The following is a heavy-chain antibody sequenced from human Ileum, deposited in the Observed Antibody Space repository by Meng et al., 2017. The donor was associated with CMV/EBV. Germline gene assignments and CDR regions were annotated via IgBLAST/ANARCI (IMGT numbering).Heavy chain of an antibody. V-gene: IGHV3-15*07. Sequence: SGAVSGLTFGDAWMNGVRQAPGKGLEWVGRIKRKLHGETTDYAAPVRGRFTISRDDSKNTLYLQMNSLKTDDTAVYYCATDSVTTPFWGQGTLVTVSS. CDR1: GLTFGDAW. D-gene: IGHD4-17*01. J-gene: IGHJ4*02. CDR2: IKRKLHGETT. CDR3: ATDSVTTPF.